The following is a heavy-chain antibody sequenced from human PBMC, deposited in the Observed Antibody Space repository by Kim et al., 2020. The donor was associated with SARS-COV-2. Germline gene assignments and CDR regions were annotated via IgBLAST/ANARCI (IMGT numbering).Heavy chain of an antibody. CDR1: GFTFSSYE. CDR3: ARDREYKWELPNYYYYYGMYV. J-gene: IGHJ6*02. Sequence: GGSLRLSCAASGFTFSSYEMNWVRQAQGKGLEWVSYISSSGSTIYYADSVKGRFTITRDNAKNSLYLQMNSLRAEDTAVYYCARDREYKWELPNYYYYYGMYVWGQGTTVTVSS. V-gene: IGHV3-48*03. CDR2: ISSSGSTI. D-gene: IGHD1-26*01.